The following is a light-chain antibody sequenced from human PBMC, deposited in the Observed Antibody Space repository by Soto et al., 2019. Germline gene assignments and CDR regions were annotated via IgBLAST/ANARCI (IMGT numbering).Light chain of an antibody. CDR3: QQYGSSFIT. Sequence: EIVLTQSPATLSLSPGERATLSCRASQSVSSYLAWYQQKPGQPPRLLIYGASSRATGISDRFSGSGSGTDFTLTISRLEPEDFAVYYCQQYGSSFITFGQGTRLEIK. CDR2: GAS. J-gene: IGKJ5*01. CDR1: QSVSSY. V-gene: IGKV3-20*01.